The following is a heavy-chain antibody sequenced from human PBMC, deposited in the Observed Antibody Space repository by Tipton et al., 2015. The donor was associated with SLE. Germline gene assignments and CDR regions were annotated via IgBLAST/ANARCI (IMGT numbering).Heavy chain of an antibody. CDR1: GYSISSSSYY. CDR3: VGWGSSGYYYGFDY. D-gene: IGHD3-22*01. Sequence: TLSLTCAVSGYSISSSSYYWGWIRQPPGKGLEWIGSIYDTGNTYYNPSLKSRVTISEDTSRNQFSLKLTSVTAADTAVYYCVGWGSSGYYYGFDYWGQGTLVTVSS. CDR2: IYDTGNT. V-gene: IGHV4-39*01. J-gene: IGHJ4*02.